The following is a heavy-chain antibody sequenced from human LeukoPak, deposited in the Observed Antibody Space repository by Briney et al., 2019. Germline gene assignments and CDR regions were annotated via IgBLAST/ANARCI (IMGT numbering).Heavy chain of an antibody. J-gene: IGHJ4*02. D-gene: IGHD3-16*02. CDR2: IWYDGSNK. V-gene: IGHV3-33*01. Sequence: GGSLRLSCAASGFTFSSYGMHWVRQAPGKGLEWAAVIWYDGSNKYYADSVKGRFTISRDNSKNTLYLQMNSLRAEDTAVYYCAREEITFGGVIVPPFDYWGQGTLVTVSS. CDR3: AREEITFGGVIVPPFDY. CDR1: GFTFSSYG.